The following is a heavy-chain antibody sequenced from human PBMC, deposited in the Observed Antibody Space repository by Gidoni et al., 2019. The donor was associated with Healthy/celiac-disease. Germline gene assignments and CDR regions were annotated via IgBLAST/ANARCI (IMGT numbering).Heavy chain of an antibody. CDR3: AHTTNYYDSSGLNLNFDY. Sequence: QITLKESGPTLVKPTQTLTLTCTFSGFSLSTSGVGVGWIRQPPGKALEWLALIYWDDDKRYSPSLKSRLTITKDTSKNQVVLTMTNMDPVDTATYYCAHTTNYYDSSGLNLNFDYWGQGTLVTVSS. D-gene: IGHD3-22*01. CDR1: GFSLSTSGVG. V-gene: IGHV2-5*02. J-gene: IGHJ4*02. CDR2: IYWDDDK.